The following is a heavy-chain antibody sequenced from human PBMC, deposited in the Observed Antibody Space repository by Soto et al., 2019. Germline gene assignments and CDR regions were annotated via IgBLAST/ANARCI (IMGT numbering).Heavy chain of an antibody. Sequence: GGSLRLSCAASGFTFSIYWMSWVRQVPGKGLEWVANIKQDGSEKYYVDSVKGRFTISRDNAKNSLYLQMNSLRAEDTAVYYCARDYSSSWYNWFDPWGQGTLVTVSS. V-gene: IGHV3-7*01. CDR2: IKQDGSEK. CDR1: GFTFSIYW. D-gene: IGHD6-13*01. CDR3: ARDYSSSWYNWFDP. J-gene: IGHJ5*02.